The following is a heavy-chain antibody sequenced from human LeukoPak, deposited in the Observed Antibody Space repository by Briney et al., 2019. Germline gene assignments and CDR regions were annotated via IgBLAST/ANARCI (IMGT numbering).Heavy chain of an antibody. J-gene: IGHJ3*02. Sequence: PSETLSLTCTVSGGSISSYYWSWIRQHAGKGLEWIGRIYTSGGTDYNPSLKSRVTMSVDTSKNQFSLKLSSVTAADTAVYYCAREPPRRNIVVVVAATVEAFDIWGQGTMVTVSS. V-gene: IGHV4-4*07. CDR2: IYTSGGT. CDR3: AREPPRRNIVVVVAATVEAFDI. D-gene: IGHD2-15*01. CDR1: GGSISSYY.